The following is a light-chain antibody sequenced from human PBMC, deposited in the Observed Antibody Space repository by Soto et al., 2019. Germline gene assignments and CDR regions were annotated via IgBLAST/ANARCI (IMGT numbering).Light chain of an antibody. CDR1: SSNIGSNY. CDR3: SSYTTSTTVV. J-gene: IGLJ1*01. CDR2: RNN. Sequence: QSVLTQPPSASGTPGQRVTISCSGSSSNIGSNYVYWYQQLPGTAPKLLIYRNNQRPSGVSNRFSGSKSGNTASLTISGLQPEDEADYYCSSYTTSTTVVFGTGTKLTVL. V-gene: IGLV1-47*01.